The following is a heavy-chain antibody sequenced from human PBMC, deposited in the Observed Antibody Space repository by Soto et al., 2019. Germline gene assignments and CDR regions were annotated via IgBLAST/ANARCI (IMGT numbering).Heavy chain of an antibody. D-gene: IGHD3-10*01. J-gene: IGHJ6*02. CDR2: IWFDGSNK. V-gene: IGHV3-33*01. CDR1: GFTFGSYG. CDR3: ARQSSRVTMVRLESRVAGMDV. Sequence: GGSLRLSCVASGFTFGSYGMHWVRQAPGKGLEWVAVIWFDGSNKYYLDSVKGRFTISRDNSKNTLSLQMNSLTAEDTAVYFCARQSSRVTMVRLESRVAGMDVWGQGTTVTVSS.